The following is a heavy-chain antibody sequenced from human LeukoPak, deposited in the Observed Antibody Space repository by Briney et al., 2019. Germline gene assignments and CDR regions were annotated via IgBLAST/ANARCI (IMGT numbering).Heavy chain of an antibody. J-gene: IGHJ6*03. CDR1: GGTFSSYA. D-gene: IGHD5-24*01. CDR2: SIPIFGTA. CDR3: ARVRRDGYNFVGYYYMDV. Sequence: RASVKVSCKASGGTFSSYAISWVRQAPGQGLEWMGGSIPIFGTANYAQKFQGRVTITADESTSTAYMELSSLRSEDTAVYDCARVRRDGYNFVGYYYMDVWGKGTTVTISS. V-gene: IGHV1-69*13.